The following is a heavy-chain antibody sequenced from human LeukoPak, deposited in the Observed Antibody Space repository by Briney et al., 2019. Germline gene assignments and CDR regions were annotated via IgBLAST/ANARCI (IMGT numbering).Heavy chain of an antibody. CDR3: ARVIAAAHGHPIRYYYYMDV. Sequence: GRSLRLSCTASGFTFSLHEMTWVRQAPGKGLEWISYIGAGTNISYYGDSVKGRFTISRDNAKNSLYLQMNSLRAEDTAVYYCARVIAAAHGHPIRYYYYMDVWGKGTTVTVSS. CDR1: GFTFSLHE. J-gene: IGHJ6*03. CDR2: IGAGTNIS. D-gene: IGHD6-13*01. V-gene: IGHV3-48*03.